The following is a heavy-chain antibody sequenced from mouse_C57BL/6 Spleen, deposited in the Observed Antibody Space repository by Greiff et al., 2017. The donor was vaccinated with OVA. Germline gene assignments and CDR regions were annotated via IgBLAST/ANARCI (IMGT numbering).Heavy chain of an antibody. Sequence: EVQRVESGGGLVKPGGSLKLSCAASGFPFSSYAMSWVRQTPEKRLEWVATISDGGSYTYYPDNVKGRFTISRDNAKNNLYLQMSHLKSEDTAMYYCAREDDYDEFAYWGQGALVTVSA. CDR2: ISDGGSYT. CDR1: GFPFSSYA. V-gene: IGHV5-4*01. D-gene: IGHD2-4*01. J-gene: IGHJ3*01. CDR3: AREDDYDEFAY.